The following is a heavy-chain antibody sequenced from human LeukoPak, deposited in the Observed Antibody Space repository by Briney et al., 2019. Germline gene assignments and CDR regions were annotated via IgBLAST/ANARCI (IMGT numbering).Heavy chain of an antibody. CDR3: ARVPFRNYYDSSGYCFDY. V-gene: IGHV4-39*07. Sequence: PSETLSLTCTVSGGSIRSSYYYWSWIRQPPGKGLEWIGEINHSGSTNYNPSLKSRVTISVDTSKNQFSLKLSSVTAADTAVYYCARVPFRNYYDSSGYCFDYWGQGTLVTVSS. CDR2: INHSGST. CDR1: GGSIRSSYYY. D-gene: IGHD3-22*01. J-gene: IGHJ4*02.